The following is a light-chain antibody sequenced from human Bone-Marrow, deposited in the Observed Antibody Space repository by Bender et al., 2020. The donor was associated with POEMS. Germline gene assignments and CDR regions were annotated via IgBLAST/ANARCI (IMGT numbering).Light chain of an antibody. CDR3: ASYTSSTTPV. Sequence: QSALTQPPSVSGSPGQSVTISCTGTSSDIGNYNRVSWYQQPPGTAPKLMIYEVTNRPSGVPDRFSGSKSGNTASLTISGLHADDEADYYCASYTSSTTPVLGGGTKLTVL. V-gene: IGLV2-18*02. J-gene: IGLJ2*01. CDR1: SSDIGNYNR. CDR2: EVT.